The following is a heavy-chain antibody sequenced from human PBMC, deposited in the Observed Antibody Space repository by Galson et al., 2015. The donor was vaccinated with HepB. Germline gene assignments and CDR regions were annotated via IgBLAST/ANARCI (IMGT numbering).Heavy chain of an antibody. CDR3: AREGWGYCSSTSCYFDY. D-gene: IGHD2-2*01. CDR1: GFTFSSYA. CDR2: ISYDGSNK. Sequence: SLRLSCAASGFTFSSYAMHWVRQAPGKGLEWVAVISYDGSNKYYADSVKGRFTISRDNSKNTLYLQMNSLRAEDTAVYYCAREGWGYCSSTSCYFDYWGQGTLVTVPS. V-gene: IGHV3-30*04. J-gene: IGHJ4*02.